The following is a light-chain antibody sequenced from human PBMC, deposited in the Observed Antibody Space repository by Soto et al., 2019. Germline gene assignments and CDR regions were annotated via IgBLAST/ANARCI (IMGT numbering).Light chain of an antibody. CDR3: QQLDTYPLT. V-gene: IGKV1-9*01. CDR2: TAS. Sequence: DIQLTQSPSSLSASVGDRVTVTCRASRGISSFLAWYQLKPGKAPKLLIYTASTLQTGVPSRFSGSGSGTDFTPTISSLPPEDLATYFCQQLDTYPLTFGGGTKV. CDR1: RGISSF. J-gene: IGKJ4*01.